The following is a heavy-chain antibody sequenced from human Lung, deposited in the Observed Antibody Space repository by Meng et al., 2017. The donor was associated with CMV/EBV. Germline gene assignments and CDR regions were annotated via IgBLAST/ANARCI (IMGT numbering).Heavy chain of an antibody. CDR3: ARVRYYDFWSGYFNGMYV. J-gene: IGHJ6*02. V-gene: IGHV1-18*01. CDR2: ISAYNGNT. Sequence: SVKVSXKASGYTFTSYGISWVRQAPGQGLEWMGWISAYNGNTNYAQKLQGRVTMTTDTSTSTAYMELRSLRSDDTAVYYCARVRYYDFWSGYFNGMYVWGQGXTVTVSS. D-gene: IGHD3-3*01. CDR1: GYTFTSYG.